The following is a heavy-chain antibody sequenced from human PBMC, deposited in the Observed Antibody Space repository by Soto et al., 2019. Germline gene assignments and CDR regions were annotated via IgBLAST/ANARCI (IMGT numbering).Heavy chain of an antibody. D-gene: IGHD2-21*01. CDR3: ARERHIANAFAI. Sequence: GGSLRLSCEASGFTFGSFQMNWVRQAPGRGLEWISVIYSGGGTYYADSVKGRFTISRDNSKNTLYLQMNSLRAEDTAVYYCARERHIANAFAIWGQGTMVTVSS. V-gene: IGHV3-53*01. CDR2: IYSGGGT. J-gene: IGHJ3*02. CDR1: GFTFGSFQ.